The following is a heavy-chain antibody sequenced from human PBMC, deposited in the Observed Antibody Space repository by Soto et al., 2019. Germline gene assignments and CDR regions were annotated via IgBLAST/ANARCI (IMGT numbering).Heavy chain of an antibody. Sequence: QVQLQESGPGLVKPSETLSLPCTISGGSVSSGTYYWIWIRQPPGKGLEWIGYIYYSGSIDYYPSLKSRVTISAATPKTQFSLMMSSVTAADTAVDYCARYSSSSVFDYWGQGILVTVSS. V-gene: IGHV4-61*01. CDR3: ARYSSSSVFDY. J-gene: IGHJ4*02. CDR2: IYYSGSI. CDR1: GGSVSSGTYY. D-gene: IGHD6-6*01.